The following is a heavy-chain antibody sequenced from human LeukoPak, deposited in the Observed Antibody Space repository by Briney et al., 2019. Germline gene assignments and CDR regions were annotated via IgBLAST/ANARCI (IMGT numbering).Heavy chain of an antibody. V-gene: IGHV3-30*04. D-gene: IGHD6-19*01. CDR2: ISYDGSYM. J-gene: IGHJ3*02. CDR1: RFRFSSYS. CDR3: ARDLRGTSGWSAFDI. Sequence: GRSLRLSCAASRFRFSSYSMHWVRQAPGKGLEWVAVISYDGSYMYYGDSVKGRFTISRDNSKNTLHLQMNSLRSEDTAVYYCARDLRGTSGWSAFDIWGQGPMVTVSS.